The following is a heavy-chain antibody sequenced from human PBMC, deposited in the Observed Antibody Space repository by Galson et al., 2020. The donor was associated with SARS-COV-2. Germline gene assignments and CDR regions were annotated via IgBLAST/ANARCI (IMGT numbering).Heavy chain of an antibody. CDR2: IYTSGNT. Sequence: SQTLSLTCTVSGGSISSASYYWSWIRQPAGKGLEWNGRIYTSGNTNYNPSLKSRVTISVDTSKNEFSLKLSSVTAADTAVYYCARESRWELYFDHWGQGTLVTVSS. CDR1: GGSISSASYY. D-gene: IGHD1-26*01. CDR3: ARESRWELYFDH. J-gene: IGHJ4*02. V-gene: IGHV4-61*02.